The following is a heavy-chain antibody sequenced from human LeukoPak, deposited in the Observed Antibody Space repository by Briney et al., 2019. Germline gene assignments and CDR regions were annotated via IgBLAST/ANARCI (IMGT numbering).Heavy chain of an antibody. Sequence: AGGSLRLSCAASGFTFSSYGMSWVRQAPGKGLEWVSAISGSGGSTYYADSVKGRFTISRDNSKNTLYLQMNSLRAEDTAVYFCARDKGGMVPFDYWGQGTLVTVSS. V-gene: IGHV3-23*01. CDR3: ARDKGGMVPFDY. CDR1: GFTFSSYG. J-gene: IGHJ4*02. D-gene: IGHD3-10*01. CDR2: ISGSGGST.